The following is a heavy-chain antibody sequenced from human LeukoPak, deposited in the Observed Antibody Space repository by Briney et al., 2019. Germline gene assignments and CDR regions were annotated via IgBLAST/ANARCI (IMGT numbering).Heavy chain of an antibody. CDR3: TTLDSDYDAYCFDY. J-gene: IGHJ4*02. CDR2: IKKDGSEK. CDR1: GFTFSNYW. Sequence: QAGGSLRLSCAASGFTFSNYWMSWVRQAPGKGLEWVASIKKDGSEKYYVASVKGRFTISRDNAKNSLSLQMNSLRAEDTAMYYCTTLDSDYDAYCFDYWGQGTLVTVSS. D-gene: IGHD4-11*01. V-gene: IGHV3-7*01.